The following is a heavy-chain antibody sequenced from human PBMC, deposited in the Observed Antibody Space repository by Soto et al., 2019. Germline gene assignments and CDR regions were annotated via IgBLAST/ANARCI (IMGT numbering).Heavy chain of an antibody. D-gene: IGHD2-8*01. Sequence: QLVQSGAEVKKPGASVKVSCKASGYSFTGYYIHWVRQAPGQGIEWMGWVNPNSGDTDYAQKFQGRVTMTRDTSISTASMDLRSLTSDDTALYYCARFRGVLDAFDLWGQGTMVTVSS. V-gene: IGHV1-2*02. J-gene: IGHJ3*01. CDR2: VNPNSGDT. CDR1: GYSFTGYY. CDR3: ARFRGVLDAFDL.